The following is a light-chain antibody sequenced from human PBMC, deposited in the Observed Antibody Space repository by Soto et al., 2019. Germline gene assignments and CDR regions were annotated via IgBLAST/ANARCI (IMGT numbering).Light chain of an antibody. CDR1: SGSIASNY. CDR2: EDN. V-gene: IGLV6-57*04. J-gene: IGLJ2*01. Sequence: NFMLTQPHSVSESPGKTVTISCTRSSGSIASNYVQWYQQRPGSAPTTVIYEDNQRPFGVPDRFSGSIDSSSNSASLTISRLKTADEADYSCQSYDSSNVVFGGGTQLTVL. CDR3: QSYDSSNVV.